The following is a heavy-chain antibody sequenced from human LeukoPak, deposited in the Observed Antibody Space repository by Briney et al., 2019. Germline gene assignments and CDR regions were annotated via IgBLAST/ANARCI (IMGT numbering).Heavy chain of an antibody. J-gene: IGHJ3*02. CDR1: GGSISSSSYY. Sequence: SETLSLTCTVSGGSISSSSYYWGWIRQPPGKGLEWIGSIYYSGSTYYNPSLKSLVTISVDTSKNQFSLKLSSVTAADTAVYYCAPQVGGKKNAFDIWGQGTMVTVSS. CDR3: APQVGGKKNAFDI. CDR2: IYYSGST. V-gene: IGHV4-39*01. D-gene: IGHD1-1*01.